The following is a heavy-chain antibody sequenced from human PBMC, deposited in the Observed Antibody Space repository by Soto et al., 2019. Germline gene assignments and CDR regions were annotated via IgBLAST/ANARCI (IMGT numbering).Heavy chain of an antibody. J-gene: IGHJ6*02. D-gene: IGHD4-4*01. CDR3: ASPSNYAAALDV. CDR1: GYSFTSYW. Sequence: GESLKISCMGSGYSFTSYWLSWVRQMPGKGLEWMGRIDPSDSYTSYSPSFQGHVTISTDKSISTAYLQWSSLKASDTAIYYCASPSNYAAALDVWGRGTKVTVSS. CDR2: IDPSDSYT. V-gene: IGHV5-10-1*01.